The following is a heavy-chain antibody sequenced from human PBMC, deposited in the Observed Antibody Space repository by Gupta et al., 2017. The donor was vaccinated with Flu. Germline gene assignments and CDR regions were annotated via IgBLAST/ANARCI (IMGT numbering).Heavy chain of an antibody. J-gene: IGHJ6*03. CDR2: ISSSGSTI. D-gene: IGHD2-2*01. V-gene: IGHV3-48*03. CDR1: GFTFSSYE. CDR3: ARIGYCSSTSCSKTYYYYYMDV. Sequence: EVQLVESGGGLVQPGGSLRLSCAASGFTFSSYEMNWVRQAPGKGLEWVSYISSSGSTIYYADSVKGRFTISRDNAKNSLYLQMNSLRAEDTAVYYCARIGYCSSTSCSKTYYYYYMDVWGKGTTVTVSS.